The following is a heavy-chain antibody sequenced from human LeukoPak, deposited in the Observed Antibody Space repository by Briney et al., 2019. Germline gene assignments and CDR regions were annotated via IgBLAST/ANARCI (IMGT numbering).Heavy chain of an antibody. D-gene: IGHD5-24*01. CDR1: GFTFSSYE. Sequence: PGGSLRLSCAASGFTFSSYEMNWVRQAPGKGLEWVSYISSSGSTIYYADSVKGRFAMSRDNAKNTLYLQMNSLRAEDTAVYYCARVTGGYNLADYWGQGTLVTVSS. CDR2: ISSSGSTI. CDR3: ARVTGGYNLADY. J-gene: IGHJ4*02. V-gene: IGHV3-48*03.